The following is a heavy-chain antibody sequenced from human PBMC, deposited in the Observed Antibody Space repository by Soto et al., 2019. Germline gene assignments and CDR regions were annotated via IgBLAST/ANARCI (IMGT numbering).Heavy chain of an antibody. CDR2: IYYSGTT. V-gene: IGHV4-59*01. Sequence: QVQLQESGPGLVKPSETLSLTCTVSGGSISSYYWSWIRQPPGQGLEWIGYIYYSGTTNYNPSLTGRVTTSVDTSQTWFSLNLTSVPGADTAVYYCARAGGRVFDFGGQGTVVTVSS. D-gene: IGHD3-10*01. CDR3: ARAGGRVFDF. J-gene: IGHJ4*02. CDR1: GGSISSYY.